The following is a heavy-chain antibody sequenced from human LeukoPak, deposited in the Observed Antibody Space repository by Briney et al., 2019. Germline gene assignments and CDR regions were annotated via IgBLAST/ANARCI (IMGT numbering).Heavy chain of an antibody. J-gene: IGHJ6*02. V-gene: IGHV3-23*01. D-gene: IGHD1-1*01. Sequence: QAGGPLRLSCAASGFTFSSYAMSWVRQAPGKGLEWVSAISGSGGSTYYADSVKGRFTISRDNSKNTLYLQMNSLRAEDTAVYYCAKRTGTTRLTLWWYYYGMDVWGQGTTVTVSS. CDR2: ISGSGGST. CDR1: GFTFSSYA. CDR3: AKRTGTTRLTLWWYYYGMDV.